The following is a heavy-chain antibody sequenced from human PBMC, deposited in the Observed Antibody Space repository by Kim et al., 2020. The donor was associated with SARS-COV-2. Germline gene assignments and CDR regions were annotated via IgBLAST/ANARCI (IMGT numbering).Heavy chain of an antibody. V-gene: IGHV3-33*05. J-gene: IGHJ4*02. CDR3: ARDNLKATYCGGDCYPDY. D-gene: IGHD2-21*02. CDR1: GFTFSSYG. Sequence: GGSLRHSCAASGFTFSSYGMHWVRQAPGKGLEWVAVISYDGSNKYYADSVKGRFTISRDNSKNTLYLQMNSLRAEDTAVYYCARDNLKATYCGGDCYPDYWGQGTLVTVSS. CDR2: ISYDGSNK.